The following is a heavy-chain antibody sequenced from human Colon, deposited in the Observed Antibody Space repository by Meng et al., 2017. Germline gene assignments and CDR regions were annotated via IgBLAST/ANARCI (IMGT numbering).Heavy chain of an antibody. CDR3: ARVGPGELPNFFDP. Sequence: QVRLQGSGPGVVKPSGTLSLTCAVSGGSISSGDWWSWVRQPPGKGLEWIAEIDHTGNTNYNPSLKSRVTISVDKSKNQFSLKLSFMTAADTAVYYCARVGPGELPNFFDPWGQGTLVTVSS. J-gene: IGHJ5*02. CDR2: IDHTGNT. V-gene: IGHV4-4*02. D-gene: IGHD1-7*01. CDR1: GGSISSGDW.